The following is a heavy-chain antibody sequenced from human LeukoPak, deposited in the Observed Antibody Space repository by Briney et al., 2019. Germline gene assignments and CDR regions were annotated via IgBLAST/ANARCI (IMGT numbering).Heavy chain of an antibody. CDR3: AKGSAPIDY. D-gene: IGHD3-10*01. CDR2: ISGSGGST. Sequence: GGSLRLSCAASGFTFSSYAMSWVRQAPGKGLEWVSAISGSGGSTYYADSVKGRFTISRDNSKDTPYLQMNRLRAEDTAVYYCAKGSAPIDYWGQGTLVTVSS. J-gene: IGHJ4*02. CDR1: GFTFSSYA. V-gene: IGHV3-23*01.